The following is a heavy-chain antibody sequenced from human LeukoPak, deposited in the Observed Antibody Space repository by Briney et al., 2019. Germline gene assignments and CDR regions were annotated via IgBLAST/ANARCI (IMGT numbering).Heavy chain of an antibody. Sequence: SETLSLTCTVPRGSLSTTSYYWAWIRQPPGKGLEWIGSISHSGSTYYNPSLKSRVTISGDTSTNQFSLRLSSVTAADTAVHYCAEGYSSSWYDWFDPWGQGTLVTVSS. CDR3: AEGYSSSWYDWFDP. V-gene: IGHV4-39*01. CDR1: RGSLSTTSYY. J-gene: IGHJ5*02. D-gene: IGHD6-13*01. CDR2: ISHSGST.